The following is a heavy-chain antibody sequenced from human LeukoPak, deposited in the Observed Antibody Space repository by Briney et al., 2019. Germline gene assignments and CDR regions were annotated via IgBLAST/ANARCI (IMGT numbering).Heavy chain of an antibody. CDR3: VRGYCSSASCHAPLDY. J-gene: IGHJ4*02. D-gene: IGHD2-2*01. CDR1: GFTFDDYG. CDR2: INWNGDST. V-gene: IGHV3-20*04. Sequence: GGSLRLSCAASGFTFDDYGMSWVRQVPGRRLEWVSGINWNGDSTGYGDSVKGRFTISRDNAKNSLYLQMNSLRAEETAFYYCVRGYCSSASCHAPLDYWGQGTLVTVSS.